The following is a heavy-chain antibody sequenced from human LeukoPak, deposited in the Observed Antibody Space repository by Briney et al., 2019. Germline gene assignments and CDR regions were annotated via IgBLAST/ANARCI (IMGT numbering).Heavy chain of an antibody. CDR3: ARRAVYYYDSSGHGFDP. CDR2: MNPNSGNT. Sequence: GASVTVSCKASGYTFTSYDINWVRQATGQGLEWMGWMNPNSGNTGYAQKFQGRVTMTRNTSISTAYMELSSLRSEDTAVYYCARRAVYYYDSSGHGFDPWGQGTLVTVSS. V-gene: IGHV1-8*01. J-gene: IGHJ5*02. CDR1: GYTFTSYD. D-gene: IGHD3-22*01.